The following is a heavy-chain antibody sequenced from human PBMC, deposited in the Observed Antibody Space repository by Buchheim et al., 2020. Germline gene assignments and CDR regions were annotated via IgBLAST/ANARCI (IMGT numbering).Heavy chain of an antibody. CDR3: ARDLTARYTWDY. D-gene: IGHD1-14*01. CDR2: ISANGVTK. CDR1: GFSFSTHA. Sequence: QVQLVESGGGVVQPGRSLRLSCAAPGFSFSTHAMHWVRQAPGKGLEWISFISANGVTKYYADYLKGRLTISRDNSKNMLYLQMDNVRGNDAAVNFCARDLTARYTWDYWGQGTL. J-gene: IGHJ4*02. V-gene: IGHV3-30-3*01.